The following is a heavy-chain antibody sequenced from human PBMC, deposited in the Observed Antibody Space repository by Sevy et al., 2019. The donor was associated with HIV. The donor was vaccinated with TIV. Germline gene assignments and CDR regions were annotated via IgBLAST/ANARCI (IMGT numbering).Heavy chain of an antibody. CDR3: ARDLEFYDYGDYGPAFMPDY. J-gene: IGHJ4*02. CDR2: IWFDGSNT. Sequence: GGSLRLSCAASGFTFSSDGMHWVHQAPGKGLEWVALIWFDGSNTYYSDSVKGRFTISRDIAKNTLHLQMNSLRAEDTAGYYCARDLEFYDYGDYGPAFMPDYWGQGTLVTVSS. D-gene: IGHD4-17*01. CDR1: GFTFSSDG. V-gene: IGHV3-33*01.